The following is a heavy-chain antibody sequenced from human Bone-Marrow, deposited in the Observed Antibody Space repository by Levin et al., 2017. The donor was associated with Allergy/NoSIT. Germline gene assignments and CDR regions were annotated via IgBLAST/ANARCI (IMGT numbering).Heavy chain of an antibody. Sequence: RGESLKISCEASGYSFTTYGIHWIRQAPGQGLEWVAVISHDGRHQDYSDSVKGRFSISRDNSKNTVNLQMNSLSPEDTAVYYCARDGSSGWVPHYLDFWGQGTLVTVSS. CDR2: ISHDGRHQ. V-gene: IGHV3-30*03. CDR3: ARDGSSGWVPHYLDF. J-gene: IGHJ4*02. CDR1: GYSFTTYG. D-gene: IGHD6-19*01.